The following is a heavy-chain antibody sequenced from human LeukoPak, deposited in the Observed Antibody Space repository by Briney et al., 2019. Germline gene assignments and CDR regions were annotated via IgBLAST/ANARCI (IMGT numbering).Heavy chain of an antibody. Sequence: ASVKVSCKASGGTFSSYAISWVRQAPGQGLEWMGGIIPIFGTANYAQKFRGRVTITADESTSTAYMELSSLRSEDTAVYYCARYGDSTVNFDYWGQGTLVTVSS. J-gene: IGHJ4*02. CDR3: ARYGDSTVNFDY. CDR1: GGTFSSYA. V-gene: IGHV1-69*01. D-gene: IGHD4-17*01. CDR2: IIPIFGTA.